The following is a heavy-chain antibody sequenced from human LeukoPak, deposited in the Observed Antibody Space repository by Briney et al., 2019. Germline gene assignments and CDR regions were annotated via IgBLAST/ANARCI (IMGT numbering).Heavy chain of an antibody. Sequence: PSETLSLTCTVSGGSISSGDYYWSWIRQPPGKGLEWIGYIYYSGSTYYNPSLKSRVTISVDTSKNQFSLKLSSVTAADTAVYYCARGPYYYGSGSYYNPTYYYYYMDVWGKGTTVTVSS. CDR1: GGSISSGDYY. J-gene: IGHJ6*03. CDR3: ARGPYYYGSGSYYNPTYYYYYMDV. CDR2: IYYSGST. V-gene: IGHV4-30-4*08. D-gene: IGHD3-10*01.